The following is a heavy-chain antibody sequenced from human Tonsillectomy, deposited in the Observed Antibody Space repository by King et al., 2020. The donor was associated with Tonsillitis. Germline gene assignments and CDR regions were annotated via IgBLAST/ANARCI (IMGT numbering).Heavy chain of an antibody. J-gene: IGHJ4*02. Sequence: VQLQESGPGLVKPSETLSLTCTVSGGSISSYYWSWIRQPPGKGLEWIGYIYYSGSTNYNPSLKSRVTISVDTSKNQFSLKLSSVTAADTAVYYCARRYSSSWYSKGGYYFDYWGQGTLVTVSS. V-gene: IGHV4-59*01. CDR3: ARRYSSSWYSKGGYYFDY. D-gene: IGHD6-13*01. CDR1: GGSISSYY. CDR2: IYYSGST.